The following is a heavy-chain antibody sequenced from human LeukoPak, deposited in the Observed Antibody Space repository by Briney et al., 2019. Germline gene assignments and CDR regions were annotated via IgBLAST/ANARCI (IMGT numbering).Heavy chain of an antibody. CDR1: GFTFSSYD. Sequence: GGSLRLSCRGSGFTFSSYDMSWVRQAPGKGLEWVSSISGDAVSKYYAESVRGRFTISRDNSKDTLYLQMNSLRAEDTAQYFCTKDRHSSGWPNWFDPWGQGSLVIVSS. CDR3: TKDRHSSGWPNWFDP. V-gene: IGHV3-23*01. CDR2: ISGDAVSK. D-gene: IGHD6-19*01. J-gene: IGHJ5*02.